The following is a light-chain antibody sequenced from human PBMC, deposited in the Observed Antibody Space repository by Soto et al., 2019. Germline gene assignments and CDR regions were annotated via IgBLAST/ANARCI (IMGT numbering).Light chain of an antibody. J-gene: IGLJ3*02. Sequence: QSAVTQEPSLTVSPGGTVTLTCASSTGAVTSGYYPNWFQQKSGQPPRALVYSTGNRYSWTPARFSGTLLGGEAALTLSGVQPEDEAEYYCLLFSGGEWVFGGGTKLTVL. CDR1: TGAVTSGYY. CDR2: STG. CDR3: LLFSGGEWV. V-gene: IGLV7-43*01.